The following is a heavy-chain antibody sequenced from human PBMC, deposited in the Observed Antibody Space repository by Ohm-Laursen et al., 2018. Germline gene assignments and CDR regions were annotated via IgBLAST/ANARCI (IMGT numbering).Heavy chain of an antibody. V-gene: IGHV3-7*04. CDR1: GFTFSNYW. J-gene: IGHJ4*02. CDR2: IKADGSAK. Sequence: SLRLSCTASGFTFSNYWMSWVRQAPGKGLEWVAYIKADGSAKFYVDSVKARFTVSRDNAKNSLYLQMNSLTAEDTAVYYCARGGALDYWGQGTLVTVPS. CDR3: ARGGALDY. D-gene: IGHD4/OR15-4a*01.